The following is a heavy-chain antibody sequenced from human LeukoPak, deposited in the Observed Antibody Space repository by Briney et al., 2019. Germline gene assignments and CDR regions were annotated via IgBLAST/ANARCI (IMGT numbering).Heavy chain of an antibody. V-gene: IGHV3-9*01. Sequence: PGGSLRLSCAGSGFIFNNYAMHWVRQPPGKGLEWVSGISWNSGSIDYADSVKGRFTISRDNAKNSLYLQMNSLRAEDTAVYYCARVHPPGIAVAGTFSYYGMDVWGQGTTVTVSS. J-gene: IGHJ6*02. CDR2: ISWNSGSI. D-gene: IGHD6-19*01. CDR1: GFIFNNYA. CDR3: ARVHPPGIAVAGTFSYYGMDV.